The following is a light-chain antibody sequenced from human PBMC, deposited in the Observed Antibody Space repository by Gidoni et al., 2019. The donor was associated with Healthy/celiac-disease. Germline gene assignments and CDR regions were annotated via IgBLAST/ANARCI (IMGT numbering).Light chain of an antibody. Sequence: QSVLTQPPSASGTPGQRVTISCSGSSSNIGSNYVYWYQQLPGTSPNLLISRNIQRPSGVPDRFSGSKSGTSAYLAISVLRSEDEADYYCAAWDDSLSAVVFGGGTKLTVL. V-gene: IGLV1-47*01. CDR2: RNI. CDR1: SSNIGSNY. CDR3: AAWDDSLSAVV. J-gene: IGLJ2*01.